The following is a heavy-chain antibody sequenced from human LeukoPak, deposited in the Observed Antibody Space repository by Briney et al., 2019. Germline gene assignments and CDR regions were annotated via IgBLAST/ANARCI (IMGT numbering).Heavy chain of an antibody. D-gene: IGHD4-23*01. V-gene: IGHV3-48*03. Sequence: GGSLRLSCAGSRFTLSSYEMNWVRQAPGRGLEWVSFISSRINLKYYADSVSGRFTISRDNAKNSLYLQMNSLRDEDTAVYYCARDRGGFFGPWGQGTLVTVSS. CDR1: RFTLSSYE. CDR3: ARDRGGFFGP. CDR2: ISSRINLK. J-gene: IGHJ5*02.